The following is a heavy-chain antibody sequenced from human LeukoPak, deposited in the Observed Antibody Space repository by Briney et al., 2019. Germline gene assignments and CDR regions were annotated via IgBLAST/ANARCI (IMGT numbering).Heavy chain of an antibody. V-gene: IGHV3-23*01. Sequence: GGSLRLSCTVSGFTFSNYAMTWVRQAPGKGLEWLSVISGSGGSTYHADAVKGRFTISRDNSKNTLFLQMNSLRAEDTAVYYCTKKTSYYDSSGALAYWGQGTLVTVSS. CDR1: GFTFSNYA. CDR3: TKKTSYYDSSGALAY. CDR2: ISGSGGST. J-gene: IGHJ4*02. D-gene: IGHD3-22*01.